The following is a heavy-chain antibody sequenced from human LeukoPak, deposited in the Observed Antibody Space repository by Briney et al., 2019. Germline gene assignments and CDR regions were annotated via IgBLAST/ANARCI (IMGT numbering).Heavy chain of an antibody. CDR2: IIHILGIA. CDR3: AREFTYYDILTGYYPSYYYYMDV. D-gene: IGHD3-9*01. J-gene: IGHJ6*03. CDR1: GGTFISYT. Sequence: GASVKVSCKASGGTFISYTISWGRQAPGQGEEWMGGIIHILGIANYAQKFQGRVTIPADNSTSTASMALSSLRSEDTAVYYCAREFTYYDILTGYYPSYYYYMDVWGKGTTVTVSS. V-gene: IGHV1-69*04.